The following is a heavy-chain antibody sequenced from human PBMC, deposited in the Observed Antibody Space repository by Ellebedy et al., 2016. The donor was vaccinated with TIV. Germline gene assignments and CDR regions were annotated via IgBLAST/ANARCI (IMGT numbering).Heavy chain of an antibody. CDR3: ARQTYGRSSTYWFFDV. V-gene: IGHV5-51*01. J-gene: IGHJ2*01. CDR1: GYTFTTYW. D-gene: IGHD4-23*01. CDR2: IYPGNSDT. Sequence: GESLKISXKGSGYTFTTYWIAWVRQMPGKGLEWMGIIYPGNSDTRYSPSFQGQVTISADKSISTAYLQWSSLKASDTAMYYCARQTYGRSSTYWFFDVWGRGTHVTVSS.